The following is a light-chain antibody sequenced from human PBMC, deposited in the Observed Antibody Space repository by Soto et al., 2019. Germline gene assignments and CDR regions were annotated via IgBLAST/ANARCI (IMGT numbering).Light chain of an antibody. CDR2: EVS. Sequence: QSVLTQPASVSGSPGQSITISCTGTSSDVGGYNYVSWYQQHPGKAPKLMIYEVSNRPSGVSNRFSGSKSGNTASLTISGRQAEDEADYYCSSYTSSSPNVVFGGGTKLTVL. CDR3: SSYTSSSPNVV. J-gene: IGLJ2*01. CDR1: SSDVGGYNY. V-gene: IGLV2-14*01.